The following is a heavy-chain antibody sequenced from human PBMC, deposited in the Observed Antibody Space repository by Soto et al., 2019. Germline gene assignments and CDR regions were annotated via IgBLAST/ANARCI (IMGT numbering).Heavy chain of an antibody. Sequence: HPGGCMKLSRAACVVTFSSYGMHWVRQVPGKWLEGVAVISNDGSNKYYVYCVNGRFTISRDNYKNTLYLQMNTLRAEDTAVYYCAKSPDGGGYDSNEYWGQGTLVTVSS. D-gene: IGHD5-12*01. CDR2: ISNDGSNK. CDR3: AKSPDGGGYDSNEY. V-gene: IGHV3-30*18. J-gene: IGHJ4*02. CDR1: VVTFSSYG.